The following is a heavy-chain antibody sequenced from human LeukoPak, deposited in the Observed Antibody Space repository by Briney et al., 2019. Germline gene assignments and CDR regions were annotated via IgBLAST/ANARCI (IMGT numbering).Heavy chain of an antibody. D-gene: IGHD5-18*01. CDR2: ISYSGST. CDR1: GGSISSSSYY. CDR3: SYSYGYYYYMDV. J-gene: IGHJ6*03. Sequence: SETLSLTCTVSGGSISSSSYYWGWIRQPPGKGLEWIGSISYSGSTYYNSSLKSRVTISVDTSKNQFSLKLSSVTAADTAVYYCSYSYGYYYYMDVWGKGTTVTVSS. V-gene: IGHV4-39*01.